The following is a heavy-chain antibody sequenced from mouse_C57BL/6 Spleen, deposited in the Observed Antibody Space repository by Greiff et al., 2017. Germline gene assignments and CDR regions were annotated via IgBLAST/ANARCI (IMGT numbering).Heavy chain of an antibody. CDR3: ARGPLITTVKEDWYFDV. CDR2: IYPGDGDT. J-gene: IGHJ1*03. V-gene: IGHV1-80*01. CDR1: GYAFSSYW. D-gene: IGHD1-1*01. Sequence: VQLQESGAELVKPGASVKISCKASGYAFSSYWMNWVKQRPGKGLEWIGQIYPGDGDTNYNGKFKGKATLTADKSSSTAYMQLSSLTSEDSAVYCCARGPLITTVKEDWYFDVWGTGTTVTVAS.